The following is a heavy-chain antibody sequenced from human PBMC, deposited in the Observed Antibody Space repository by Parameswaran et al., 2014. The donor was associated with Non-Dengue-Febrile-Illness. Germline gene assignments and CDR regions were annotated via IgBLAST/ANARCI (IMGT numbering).Heavy chain of an antibody. D-gene: IGHD3-22*01. CDR3: ARAGVVYYYDSSGYSQFDY. CDR2: TYYRSKWYN. V-gene: IGHV6-1*01. Sequence: WIRQSPSRGLEWLGRTYYRSKWYNDYAVSVKSRITINPDTSKNQFSLQLNSVTPEDTAVYYCARAGVVYYYDSSGYSQFDYWGQGTLVTVSS. J-gene: IGHJ4*02.